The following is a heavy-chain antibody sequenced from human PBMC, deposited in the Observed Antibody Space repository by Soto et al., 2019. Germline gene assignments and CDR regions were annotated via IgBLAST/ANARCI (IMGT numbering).Heavy chain of an antibody. CDR1: GGSISSSGYY. D-gene: IGHD5-12*01. Sequence: SETLSLTCTVSGGSISSSGYYWGWIRQPPGKGLEWIGSKYYSGSTNYNPSLKSRVTISVDTSKNQFSLKLSSVTAADTAVYYCARSRHLRGYSGYDLDYWGQGTLVTVSS. V-gene: IGHV4-39*07. CDR2: KYYSGST. CDR3: ARSRHLRGYSGYDLDY. J-gene: IGHJ4*02.